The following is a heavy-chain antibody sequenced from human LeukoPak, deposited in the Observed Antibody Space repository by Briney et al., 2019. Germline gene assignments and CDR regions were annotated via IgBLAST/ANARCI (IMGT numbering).Heavy chain of an antibody. CDR3: AGGKHNSGWYGRAFDI. CDR2: IYSGGNT. Sequence: PGGSLRLSCAASGLTVSSNYMSWVRQAPGKGLEWVSVIYSGGNTYYADSVKGRFTISRDNSKNTLYLQMNSLRAEDTAVYYCAGGKHNSGWYGRAFDIWGQGTMVTVSS. CDR1: GLTVSSNY. D-gene: IGHD6-19*01. V-gene: IGHV3-53*01. J-gene: IGHJ3*02.